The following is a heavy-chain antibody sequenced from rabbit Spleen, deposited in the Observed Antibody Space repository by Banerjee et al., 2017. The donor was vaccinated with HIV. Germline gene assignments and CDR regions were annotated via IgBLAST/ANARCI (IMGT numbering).Heavy chain of an antibody. CDR1: GFSFSSRFY. J-gene: IGHJ4*01. CDR2: IDTNDGDT. CDR3: ARTDISDLTTFNL. V-gene: IGHV1S45*01. Sequence: QEQLVESGGGLVQPEGSLTLTCTASGFSFSSRFYMCWVRQAPGKGLEWIACIDTNDGDTDYANWPKGRFTISKTSSTTVTLQMTSLTAADTATYFCARTDISDLTTFNLWGPGTLVTVS. D-gene: IGHD4-1*01.